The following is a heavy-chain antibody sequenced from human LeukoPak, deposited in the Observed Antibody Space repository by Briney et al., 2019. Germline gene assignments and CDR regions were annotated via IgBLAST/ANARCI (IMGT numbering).Heavy chain of an antibody. Sequence: SGGSLRLSCAASGFTFSSYAMNWVRQAPGRGVEWVSGFSGSGGTTYYADPVKGGFTISRDNSQHTLYLQMNSLRAADTAVYYCATATVAGTRDYWGQGTLVTVSS. V-gene: IGHV3-23*01. CDR1: GFTFSSYA. J-gene: IGHJ4*02. CDR2: FSGSGGTT. CDR3: ATATVAGTRDY. D-gene: IGHD6-19*01.